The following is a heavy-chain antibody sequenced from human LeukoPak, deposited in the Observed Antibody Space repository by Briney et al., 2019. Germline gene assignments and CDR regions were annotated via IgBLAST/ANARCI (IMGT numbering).Heavy chain of an antibody. CDR1: GFTFSSYA. Sequence: GSLSLSCAASGFTFSSYAMHWARQAPGKGLEYVSAVSSNGGSTYYANSVKGRFTISRDNSKNTLYLQMGSLRAADMAVYYCARNRFVGVFLASLDYWGQGTLVTVSS. V-gene: IGHV3-64*01. J-gene: IGHJ4*02. CDR3: ARNRFVGVFLASLDY. CDR2: VSSNGGST. D-gene: IGHD3-10*01.